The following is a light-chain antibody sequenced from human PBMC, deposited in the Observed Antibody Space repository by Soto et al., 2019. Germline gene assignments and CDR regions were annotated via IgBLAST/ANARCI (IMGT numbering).Light chain of an antibody. Sequence: DIQMTQSPSSLSATVGDRVTITCRASQTIGKYLNWYQQQPGKVPKLLIYDASYLQSGVPSRFSGSESGTDFTLNISDLRPEDFATYYCPQSFSIPFPSGPGTKVDSK. J-gene: IGKJ3*01. CDR2: DAS. CDR3: PQSFSIPFP. CDR1: QTIGKY. V-gene: IGKV1-39*01.